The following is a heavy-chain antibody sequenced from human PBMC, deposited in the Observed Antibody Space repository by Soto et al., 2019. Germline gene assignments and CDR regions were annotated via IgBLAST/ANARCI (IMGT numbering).Heavy chain of an antibody. D-gene: IGHD2-8*01. V-gene: IGHV3-30-3*01. CDR1: GFTFSSYA. CDR2: ISYDGSNK. J-gene: IGHJ4*02. CDR3: ARAKGSCTNGDGNAYFDY. Sequence: QVQLVESGGGVVQPGRSLRLSCAASGFTFSSYAMHWVRQAPGKGLEWEAVISYDGSNKYYADSVKGRFTISRDNSKNTLYLQRNSLRAEDTAVYYCARAKGSCTNGDGNAYFDYWGQGTLVTVSS.